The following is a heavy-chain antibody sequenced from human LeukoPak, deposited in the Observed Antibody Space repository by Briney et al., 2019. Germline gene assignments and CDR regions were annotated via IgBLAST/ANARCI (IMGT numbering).Heavy chain of an antibody. CDR3: AKRGVVIRVILVGFHKQAYYFDS. Sequence: PGGSLRLPCAVSGITLSNYGMSWVRQAPGKGLEWVAGISDSGGSTNYADSVKGRFTISRDNAKNTLYLQMNSLRAEDTAVYFCAKRGVVIRVILVGFHKQAYYFDSWGQGALVTVSS. D-gene: IGHD3-10*01. J-gene: IGHJ4*02. CDR2: ISDSGGST. CDR1: GITLSNYG. V-gene: IGHV3-23*01.